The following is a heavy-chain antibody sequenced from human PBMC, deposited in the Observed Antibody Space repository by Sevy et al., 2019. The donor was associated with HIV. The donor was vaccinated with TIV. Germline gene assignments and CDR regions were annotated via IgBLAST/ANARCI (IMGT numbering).Heavy chain of an antibody. CDR1: GFTFSNYW. CDR3: ARQRTFDY. Sequence: GGSLRLSCAASGFTFSNYWMNWVRQAPGKGLEWVANIKQDGSVKYYVDSVKGRFTISRDNAKNSLYLQMNSLRAEDTAVYYCARQRTFDYWGQGTLVTVSS. V-gene: IGHV3-7*01. J-gene: IGHJ4*02. CDR2: IKQDGSVK.